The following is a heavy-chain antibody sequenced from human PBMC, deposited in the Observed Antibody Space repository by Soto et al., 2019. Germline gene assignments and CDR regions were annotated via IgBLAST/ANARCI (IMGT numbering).Heavy chain of an antibody. Sequence: SETLSLTCTVSGGSISRDDYYWSWIRQAPGRGLEWIGYIHSSGSIYYNPSLKSRATMSIDTAGNHFSLKVSSVTVADTAVYYCARDLDGLHDDTSGPFPRPGWGQGTLVTVSS. CDR2: IHSSGSI. D-gene: IGHD3-22*01. CDR3: ARDLDGLHDDTSGPFPRPG. CDR1: GGSISRDDYY. J-gene: IGHJ1*01. V-gene: IGHV4-30-4*01.